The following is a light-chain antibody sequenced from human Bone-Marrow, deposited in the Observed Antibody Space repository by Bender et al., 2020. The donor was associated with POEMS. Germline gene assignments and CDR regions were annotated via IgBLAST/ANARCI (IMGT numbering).Light chain of an antibody. V-gene: IGLV2-23*01. J-gene: IGLJ3*02. CDR3: QSFDTSLSGWV. CDR2: EAT. Sequence: QSALTQPPSASGSPGQSVTISCTGTSSDVGSYNLVSWYQQHPGKAPKLMIYEATKRPSGVSNRFSGSKSGNTASLTISGLQVEDEADYYCQSFDTSLSGWVFGAGTKLTV. CDR1: SSDVGSYNL.